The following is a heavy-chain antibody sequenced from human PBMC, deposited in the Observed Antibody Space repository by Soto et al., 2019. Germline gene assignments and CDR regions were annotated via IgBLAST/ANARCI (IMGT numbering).Heavy chain of an antibody. J-gene: IGHJ4*02. CDR1: GFTFSSYS. CDR3: ARVGAYFGEFDYFDY. V-gene: IGHV3-21*01. Sequence: EVQLVESGGGLVKPGGSLRFSCAASGFTFSSYSMNWVRQAPGKGLEWVSSISRNSDYIYYSDSVKGRFIISRDNARTSLYLHMNSLRAEDTAVYYCARVGAYFGEFDYFDYWGQGALVTVSS. CDR2: ISRNSDYI. D-gene: IGHD3-10*01.